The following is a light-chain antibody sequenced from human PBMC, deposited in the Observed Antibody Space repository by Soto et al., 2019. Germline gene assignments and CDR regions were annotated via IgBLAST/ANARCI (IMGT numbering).Light chain of an antibody. CDR2: DVS. CDR3: SAFTGTTYV. J-gene: IGLJ1*01. V-gene: IGLV2-14*03. CDR1: SSDMWGNNY. Sequence: QSVLTQPASVSGSPGQSITISCTGASSDMWGNNYVSWYQHYPGKAPKLMLCDVSNRPSGVSDRFSGSKSGNTASLTISGLQAEDEADYYCSAFTGTTYVFGTGTKLTVL.